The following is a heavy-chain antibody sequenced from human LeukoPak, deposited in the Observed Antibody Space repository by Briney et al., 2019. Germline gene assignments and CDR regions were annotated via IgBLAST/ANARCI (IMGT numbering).Heavy chain of an antibody. CDR1: GGSFSGYY. CDR2: INHSGST. J-gene: IGHJ4*02. V-gene: IGHV4-34*01. D-gene: IGHD6-19*01. Sequence: PSETLSLTCAVFGGSFSGYYWSWIRQPPGKGLEWIGEINHSGSTNYNPSLKSRVTISLDTSKNQFSLKLTSVTAADTAVYYCARALVQWLVPGGDYWDQGALVTVSS. CDR3: ARALVQWLVPGGDY.